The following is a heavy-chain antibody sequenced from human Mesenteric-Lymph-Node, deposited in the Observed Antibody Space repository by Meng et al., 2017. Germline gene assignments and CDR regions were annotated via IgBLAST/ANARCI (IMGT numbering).Heavy chain of an antibody. Sequence: GGSLRLSCEASGFTFSNYFMSWARQSPQKGLEWVSAISGDSRTFYADSVKGRFTISRDNSKNTLFLQMTSLRAEDTAVYYCARQASHDSSGSYYVTGGPFHVWGQGAMVTVSS. CDR2: ISGDSRT. V-gene: IGHV3-23*01. D-gene: IGHD3-22*01. CDR3: ARQASHDSSGSYYVTGGPFHV. CDR1: GFTFSNYF. J-gene: IGHJ3*01.